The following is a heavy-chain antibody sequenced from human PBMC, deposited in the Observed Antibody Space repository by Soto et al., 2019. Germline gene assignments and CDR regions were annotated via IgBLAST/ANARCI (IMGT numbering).Heavy chain of an antibody. CDR1: GFTFSNYG. CDR2: ISYDGSNK. J-gene: IGHJ4*02. D-gene: IGHD3-10*01. Sequence: QVQVVESGGGVVQPGRSLRLSCAASGFTFSNYGMHWVRQAPGKGLEWVAFISYDGSNKYYTDSVKGRFTISRDNSKNTLYLQMNSLRPEDTAVYFCVKQGSQFDFEYWGRGTLVTVSS. V-gene: IGHV3-30*18. CDR3: VKQGSQFDFEY.